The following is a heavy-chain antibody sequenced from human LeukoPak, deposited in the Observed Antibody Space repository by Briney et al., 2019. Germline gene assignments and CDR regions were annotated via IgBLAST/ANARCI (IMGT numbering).Heavy chain of an antibody. CDR3: ARDDYRGVTNFDP. V-gene: IGHV4-59*01. D-gene: IGHD3-10*01. Sequence: PSETLSLTCTVSGGSISPYFWSWMRQTPGKGLEWIEYISYTGSTNYNPALKSRVTISVDTSKNQFSLQSTSVTAADTAVYYCARDDYRGVTNFDPWGQGTLVTVSS. CDR2: ISYTGST. J-gene: IGHJ5*02. CDR1: GGSISPYF.